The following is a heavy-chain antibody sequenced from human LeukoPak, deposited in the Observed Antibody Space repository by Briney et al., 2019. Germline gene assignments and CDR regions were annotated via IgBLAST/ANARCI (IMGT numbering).Heavy chain of an antibody. CDR2: IYPGDSDT. CDR3: ARLGGIVGATINY. D-gene: IGHD1-26*01. CDR1: GYRFTSYW. V-gene: IGHV5-51*01. J-gene: IGHJ4*02. Sequence: GESLKISWKGSGYRFTSYWIGWGRQMPGKGLEWIGIIYPGDSDTRFSASFQGQVTISADKSISTAYLQWSSLKASDTAMYYCARLGGIVGATINYWGQGTLVTVSS.